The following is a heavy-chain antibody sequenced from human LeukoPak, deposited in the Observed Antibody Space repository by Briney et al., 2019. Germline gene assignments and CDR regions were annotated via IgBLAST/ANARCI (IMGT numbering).Heavy chain of an antibody. V-gene: IGHV3-21*01. CDR3: TRGSYGDYEY. D-gene: IGHD4-17*01. CDR1: GFTFSSYW. J-gene: IGHJ4*02. CDR2: IDPSSTYI. Sequence: GGSLRLSCAASGFTFSSYWMSWVRQAPGKGLEWVSSIDPSSTYIYYADSVKGRFTISRDNAQNSLYLQMNSLRAEDTAVYYCTRGSYGDYEYWGQGTLVTVSS.